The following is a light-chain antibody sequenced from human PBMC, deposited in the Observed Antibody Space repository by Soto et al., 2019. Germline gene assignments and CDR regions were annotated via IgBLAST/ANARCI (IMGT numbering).Light chain of an antibody. CDR1: QSVSSSY. CDR3: QQYGSSLYT. J-gene: IGKJ2*01. Sequence: EIVLTQSPGTLSLSPGERATLSCRASQSVSSSYLAWYQQKPGQAPRLLIYGASSRATGIPDRFSGSGSGTDFTLTIXRLEPEDFAVYYCQQYGSSLYTFGQGTKLEIK. CDR2: GAS. V-gene: IGKV3-20*01.